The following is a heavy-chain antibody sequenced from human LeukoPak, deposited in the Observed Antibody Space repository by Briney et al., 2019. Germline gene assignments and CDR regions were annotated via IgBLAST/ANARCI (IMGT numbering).Heavy chain of an antibody. CDR3: APLHYYDSSGYYFENDAFDI. V-gene: IGHV1-2*02. CDR1: GYTFTGYY. Sequence: ASVKVSCKASGYTFTGYYVHWVRQAPGQGLEWMGWMNPKSGGTNYAQKFEARVTMTRDTSISTAYMELSRLRSDDTAVYYCAPLHYYDSSGYYFENDAFDIWGQGTMVTVSS. D-gene: IGHD3-22*01. J-gene: IGHJ3*02. CDR2: MNPKSGGT.